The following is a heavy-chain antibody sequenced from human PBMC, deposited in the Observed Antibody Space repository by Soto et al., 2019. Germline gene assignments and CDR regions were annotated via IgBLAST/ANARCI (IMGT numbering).Heavy chain of an antibody. CDR1: GFTFSSYG. J-gene: IGHJ4*01. V-gene: IGHV3-30*18. Sequence: GGSLRLSCAASGFTFSSYGMHWVRQAPGKGLEWVAVISYDGSNKYYADSVKGRFTISRDNSKNTLYLQMNSLRAEDTAAYYCAKDLDYGGNYFDYWGQGTLVTVSS. CDR2: ISYDGSNK. D-gene: IGHD4-17*01. CDR3: AKDLDYGGNYFDY.